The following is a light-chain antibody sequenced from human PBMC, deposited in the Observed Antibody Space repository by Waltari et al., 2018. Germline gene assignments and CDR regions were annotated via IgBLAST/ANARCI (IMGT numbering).Light chain of an antibody. CDR3: CSYAGSSTLV. CDR1: SSDVGSYNL. V-gene: IGLV2-23*02. J-gene: IGLJ2*01. CDR2: EVS. Sequence: QSALTQPASVSGSPGQSITISCTGTSSDVGSYNLVSGYQQHPGKAPKLMIYEVSKRPSGVSTRFSGSKSGNTASLTISGLQAEDEADYYCCSYAGSSTLVFGGGTKLTVL.